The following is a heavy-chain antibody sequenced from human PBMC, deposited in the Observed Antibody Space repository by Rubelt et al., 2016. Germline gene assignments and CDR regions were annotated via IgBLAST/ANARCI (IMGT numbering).Heavy chain of an antibody. Sequence: QVQLQQWGAGLLKPSETLFLPCAVYGGSFSGYYWSWIRQSPGKGLEWIGEIKDMGSTNYNPPLKGRVTKSVDTAKNQFSLKMSSVTAADTAVYYCARGRDYGDFPPLGYWGQGTLVTVSS. CDR2: IKDMGST. CDR3: ARGRDYGDFPPLGY. D-gene: IGHD4-17*01. CDR1: GGSFSGYY. V-gene: IGHV4-34*01. J-gene: IGHJ4*02.